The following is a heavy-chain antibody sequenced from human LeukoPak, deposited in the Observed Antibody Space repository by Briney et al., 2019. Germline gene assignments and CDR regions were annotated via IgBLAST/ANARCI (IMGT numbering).Heavy chain of an antibody. D-gene: IGHD3-22*01. Sequence: ASVKVSCKASGYTFTGYYMHWVRQAPGQGLEWMGWINPNSGGTNYAQKFQGRVTMTTDTSTSTAYMELRSLRSDDTAVYYCAKIPIYDSSGDYWGQGTLVTVSS. CDR1: GYTFTGYY. CDR2: INPNSGGT. J-gene: IGHJ4*02. V-gene: IGHV1-2*02. CDR3: AKIPIYDSSGDY.